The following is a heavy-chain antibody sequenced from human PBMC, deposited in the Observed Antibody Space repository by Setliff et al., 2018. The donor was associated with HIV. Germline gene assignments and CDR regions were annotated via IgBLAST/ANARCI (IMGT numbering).Heavy chain of an antibody. D-gene: IGHD3-22*01. CDR1: GGSMSPYY. Sequence: PSETLSLTCTVSGGSMSPYYWSWIRQGDGIGLEWIGRIYGSGSTIYNPSLKSRVTTSVDTSKNHFSLRLRSVTAADTAVYYCARLSVVIHDTFDVWGHGTMVTVSS. J-gene: IGHJ3*01. V-gene: IGHV4-4*07. CDR3: ARLSVVIHDTFDV. CDR2: IYGSGST.